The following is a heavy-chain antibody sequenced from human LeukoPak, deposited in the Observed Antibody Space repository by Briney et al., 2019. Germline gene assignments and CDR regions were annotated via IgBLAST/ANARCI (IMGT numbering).Heavy chain of an antibody. D-gene: IGHD1-1*01. J-gene: IGHJ6*03. Sequence: GASVKVSCKASGYTFTSYGISWVRQAPGQGLEWMGWISAYNGNTNYAQKPQGRVTMTTGTCTSTTYMELRSLRSDNTAVYYCARAPPPPGTTGTTSAGGLYYYYYYYMDVWGKGTTVTISS. CDR3: ARAPPPPGTTGTTSAGGLYYYYYYYMDV. V-gene: IGHV1-18*01. CDR2: ISAYNGNT. CDR1: GYTFTSYG.